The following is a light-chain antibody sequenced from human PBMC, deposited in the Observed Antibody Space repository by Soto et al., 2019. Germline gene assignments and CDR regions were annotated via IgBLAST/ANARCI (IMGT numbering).Light chain of an antibody. J-gene: IGKJ1*01. CDR1: QSVSTD. Sequence: EIVMTHSPATLSVSLAGRSTLCCRPSQSVSTDLAWYQQRPGQAPRILIFGASTRATGIPARFTGSGSGTEFILTISSLQSEDSAVYYCQQYNLWPPETFGQGTKVDIK. CDR3: QQYNLWPPET. V-gene: IGKV3-15*01. CDR2: GAS.